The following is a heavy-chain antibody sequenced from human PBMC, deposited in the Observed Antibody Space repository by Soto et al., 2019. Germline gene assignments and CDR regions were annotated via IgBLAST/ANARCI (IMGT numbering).Heavy chain of an antibody. J-gene: IGHJ6*02. CDR2: ISYDGSSK. Sequence: PGGSLRLSCAASGFTFRTYPMHWVRQAPGKGLEWVAIISYDGSSKFYADSVKGRFTISRDNSKNTLYLQMNSLRAEDTAVYYCAREMDVDTVMFVYYYYGMDVWGQGTTVTVSS. CDR3: AREMDVDTVMFVYYYYGMDV. D-gene: IGHD5-18*01. CDR1: GFTFRTYP. V-gene: IGHV3-30-3*01.